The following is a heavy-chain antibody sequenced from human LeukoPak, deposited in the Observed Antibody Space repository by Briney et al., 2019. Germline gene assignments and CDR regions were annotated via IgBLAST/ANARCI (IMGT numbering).Heavy chain of an antibody. CDR3: AKGYNTISFNFDY. V-gene: IGHV3-43*02. Sequence: GGSLRLSCAASGFNFHDFSMHWVRQVPGQGPDWVSLISGDGVTTYYSDSVKDRFTISRDNNKNLLFLQMNSLRVEDSAIYYCAKGYNTISFNFDYWGRGSLVIVSS. D-gene: IGHD3-3*01. CDR1: GFNFHDFS. J-gene: IGHJ4*02. CDR2: ISGDGVTT.